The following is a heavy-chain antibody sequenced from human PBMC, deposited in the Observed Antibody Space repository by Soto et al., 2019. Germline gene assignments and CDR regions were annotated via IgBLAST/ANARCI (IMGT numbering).Heavy chain of an antibody. J-gene: IGHJ4*02. V-gene: IGHV3-21*01. CDR1: GFTFSSYS. CDR3: ARADYYDSSGYSSDFDY. CDR2: ISSSSSYI. Sequence: VGSLRLSCAASGFTFSSYSMNWVRQAPGKGLEWVSSISSSSSYIYYADSVKGRFTISRDNAKNSLYLQMNSLRAEDTAVYYCARADYYDSSGYSSDFDYWGQGTLVTVSS. D-gene: IGHD3-22*01.